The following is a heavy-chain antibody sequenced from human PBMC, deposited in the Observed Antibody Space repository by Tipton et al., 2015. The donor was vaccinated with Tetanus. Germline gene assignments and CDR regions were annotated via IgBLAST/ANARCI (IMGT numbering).Heavy chain of an antibody. D-gene: IGHD6-19*01. CDR3: ARGGWYPDY. V-gene: IGHV3-7*01. J-gene: IGHJ4*02. Sequence: SLRLSCAASGFTFSSYWLAWVRQAPGKGLEWVANINRDGSVKNHLASVRGRFTISRDNAKNSLSLQMNSLGAEDTAVYYCARGGWYPDYWGQGTLVTVSS. CDR2: INRDGSVK. CDR1: GFTFSSYW.